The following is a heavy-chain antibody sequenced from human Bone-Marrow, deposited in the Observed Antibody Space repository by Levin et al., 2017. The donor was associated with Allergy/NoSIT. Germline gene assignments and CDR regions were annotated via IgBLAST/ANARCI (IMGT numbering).Heavy chain of an antibody. CDR1: GFTFNRYA. J-gene: IGHJ4*02. CDR3: AKDLVAATITRYYFDY. D-gene: IGHD5-12*01. CDR2: ISGSGGST. Sequence: PAGGSLRLSCAASGFTFNRYAMSWVRQAPGKGLEWVSGISGSGGSTYYAESVKGRFTISRDTSKNTLYLQMNSLRAEDTAVYFCAKDLVAATITRYYFDYWGQGILVTVSS. V-gene: IGHV3-23*01.